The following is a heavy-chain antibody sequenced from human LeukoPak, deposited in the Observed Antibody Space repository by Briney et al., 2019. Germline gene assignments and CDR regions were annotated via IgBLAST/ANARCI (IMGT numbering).Heavy chain of an antibody. Sequence: PSETLSLTCTVSGGSISSSSYYWGWIRQPPGKGLEWLGTIYYSGSTSYNPSLKSRVTISVDTSKNQFSLKLSSVTAADTAVYYCARDPRSITIFGVVSYYGMDVWGQGTTVTVSS. J-gene: IGHJ6*02. CDR3: ARDPRSITIFGVVSYYGMDV. CDR2: IYYSGST. D-gene: IGHD3-3*01. CDR1: GGSISSSSYY. V-gene: IGHV4-39*07.